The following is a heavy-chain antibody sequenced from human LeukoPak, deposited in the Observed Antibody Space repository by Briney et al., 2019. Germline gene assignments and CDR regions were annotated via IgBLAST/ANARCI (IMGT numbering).Heavy chain of an antibody. CDR3: ARSHYYDSSGYPNWFDP. CDR2: IWYDGSNK. D-gene: IGHD3-22*01. Sequence: PGGSLRLSCAASGFTFSSYGMHWVRQAPGKGLEWVAVIWYDGSNKYYADSVKGRFTISRDNSKNTLYLQMNSLRAEDTTVYYCARSHYYDSSGYPNWFDPWGQGTLVTVSS. J-gene: IGHJ5*02. V-gene: IGHV3-33*01. CDR1: GFTFSSYG.